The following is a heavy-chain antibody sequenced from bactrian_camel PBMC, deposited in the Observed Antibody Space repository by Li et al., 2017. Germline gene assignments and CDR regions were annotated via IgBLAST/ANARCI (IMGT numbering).Heavy chain of an antibody. Sequence: HVQLVESGGELVQPGGSLRLTCVASGYTYNHYCMGWFRVAPGKEREGVAIIDTDDSRFYADSVTGRFTISQDNAKNTLYLQMNSLKPEDTAMYYCAAGGHPELRSASSCTAAPYWGQGTQVTVS. J-gene: IGHJ4*01. CDR1: GYTYNHYC. V-gene: IGHV3S6*01. CDR2: IDTDDSR. D-gene: IGHD2*01. CDR3: AAGGHPELRSASSCTAAPY.